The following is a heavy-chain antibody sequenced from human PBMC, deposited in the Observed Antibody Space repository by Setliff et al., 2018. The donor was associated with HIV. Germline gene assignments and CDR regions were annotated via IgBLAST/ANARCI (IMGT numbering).Heavy chain of an antibody. Sequence: LSLTCAVSGGSISSSNWWSWVRQPPGKGLEWVSYISSSGSTIYYADSVKGRFTISRDNAKNSLYLQMNSLRAEDTAVYYCARMSITIFGVVTNAFDYWGQGTLVTVS. V-gene: IGHV3-48*03. CDR1: GGSISSSN. J-gene: IGHJ4*02. CDR2: ISSSGSTI. CDR3: ARMSITIFGVVTNAFDY. D-gene: IGHD3-3*01.